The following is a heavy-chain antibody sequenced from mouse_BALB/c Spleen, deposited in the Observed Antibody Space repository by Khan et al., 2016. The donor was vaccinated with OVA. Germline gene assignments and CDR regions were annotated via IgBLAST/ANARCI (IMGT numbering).Heavy chain of an antibody. CDR1: GYIFTSYW. V-gene: IGHV1-76*01. D-gene: IGHD3-1*01. CDR3: AREGALYYFDY. Sequence: QVQLVQSGAELVRPGTSVKLSCKTSGYIFTSYWIHWVKQRPGQGLEWIARINPGTDNTYYNEKFKDKATMTADKSSSTAYLQLSSLKSEDSAVFFGAREGALYYFDYWGQGTTLTVSS. CDR2: INPGTDNT. J-gene: IGHJ2*01.